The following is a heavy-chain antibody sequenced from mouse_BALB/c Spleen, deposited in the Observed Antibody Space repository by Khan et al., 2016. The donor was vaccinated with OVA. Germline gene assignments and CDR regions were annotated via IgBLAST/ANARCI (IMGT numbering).Heavy chain of an antibody. Sequence: QVQLKESGAEQAKPGASVKMSCKTSGYTFSSYWMHWVKQRPGQGLEWIGYINPTSGYTEYNEKFKDKATLSADKSSSTAYMQLTSQTSEDSAVYYCARDRIDYWGQGTTLTVSS. V-gene: IGHV1-7*01. CDR2: INPTSGYT. J-gene: IGHJ2*01. CDR3: ARDRIDY. CDR1: GYTFSSYW.